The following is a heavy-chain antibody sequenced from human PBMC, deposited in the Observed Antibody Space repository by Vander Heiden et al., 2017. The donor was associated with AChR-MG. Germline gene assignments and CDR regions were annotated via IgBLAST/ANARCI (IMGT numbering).Heavy chain of an antibody. V-gene: IGHV3-23*01. CDR1: GFTCSSYA. D-gene: IGHD6-13*01. Sequence: EVHLLESGGGLVQHGGSLRLSCATSGFTCSSYAMSWVRQAPGKGLEWVAAISGRGGSTDYADSVKGRFTISRDNSKNTLYLQMNSLRAEDTAVYYCAKGDAGQPVDYWGQGTLVTVSS. J-gene: IGHJ4*02. CDR2: ISGRGGST. CDR3: AKGDAGQPVDY.